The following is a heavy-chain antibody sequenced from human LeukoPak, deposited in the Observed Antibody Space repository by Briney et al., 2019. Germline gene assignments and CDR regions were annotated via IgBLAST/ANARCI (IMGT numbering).Heavy chain of an antibody. CDR2: INPNRGGT. CDR1: GYTFTGYY. D-gene: IGHD5-12*01. Sequence: ASVKVSCKASGYTFTGYYMHWVRQAPGQGLEWMGWINPNRGGTNYAQKFQGRVTMTRDTSIRTAYMELSRLRSDDTAVYYCARDRAVATIGGVDYWGQGTLVTVSS. V-gene: IGHV1-2*02. CDR3: ARDRAVATIGGVDY. J-gene: IGHJ4*02.